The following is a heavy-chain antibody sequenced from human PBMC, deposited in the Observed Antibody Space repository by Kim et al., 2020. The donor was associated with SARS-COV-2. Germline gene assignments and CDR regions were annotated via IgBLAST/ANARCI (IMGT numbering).Heavy chain of an antibody. D-gene: IGHD5-18*01. V-gene: IGHV4-30-2*04. Sequence: RESRVTISVDTSKNQFSLKLSSVTATDTAVYYCARDYVDTAMVFSYGMDVWGQGTTVTVSS. CDR3: ARDYVDTAMVFSYGMDV. J-gene: IGHJ6*02.